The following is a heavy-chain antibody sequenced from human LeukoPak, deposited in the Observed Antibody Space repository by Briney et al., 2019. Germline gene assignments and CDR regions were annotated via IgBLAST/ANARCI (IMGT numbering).Heavy chain of an antibody. CDR2: IYYSGST. V-gene: IGHV4-31*03. Sequence: SQTLSLTCTVSGGSISSGGYYWSWIRQHPGKGLEWIGYIYYSGSTYYNPSLKSRVTISVDTSKNQFSLKLSSVTAADTAVYYCARGYSSSWNYLDYWGQGTLVTVSS. CDR3: ARGYSSSWNYLDY. D-gene: IGHD6-13*01. CDR1: GGSISSGGYY. J-gene: IGHJ4*02.